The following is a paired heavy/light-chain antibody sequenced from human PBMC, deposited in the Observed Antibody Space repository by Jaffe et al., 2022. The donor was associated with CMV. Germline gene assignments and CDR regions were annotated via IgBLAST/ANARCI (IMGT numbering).Heavy chain of an antibody. D-gene: IGHD3-22*01. CDR3: ARTGYYYDSSGYYVDAFDI. V-gene: IGHV4-39*01. CDR2: IYYSGST. J-gene: IGHJ3*02. Sequence: QLQLQESGPGLVKPSETLSLTCTVSGGSISSSSYYWGWIRQPPGKGLEWIGSIYYSGSTYYNPSLKSRVTISVDTSKNQFSLKLSSVTAADTAVYYCARTGYYYDSSGYYVDAFDIWGQGTMVTVSS. CDR1: GGSISSSSYY.
Light chain of an antibody. CDR2: AAS. CDR3: QQYYSYPWT. CDR1: QGISSY. V-gene: IGKV1-8*01. J-gene: IGKJ1*01. Sequence: AIRITQSPSSLSASTGDRVTITCRASQGISSYLAWYQQKPGKAPKLLIYAASTLQSGVPSRFSGSGSGTDFTLTISCLQSEDFATYYCQQYYSYPWTFGQGTKVEIK.